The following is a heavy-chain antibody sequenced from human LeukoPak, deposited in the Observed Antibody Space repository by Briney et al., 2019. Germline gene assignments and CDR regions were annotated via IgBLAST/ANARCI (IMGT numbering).Heavy chain of an antibody. D-gene: IGHD1-26*01. CDR2: INPNSGGT. J-gene: IGHJ4*02. Sequence: ASVKVSCKASGYTFTGYYMHWVRQAPGQGPEWMGWINPNSGGTNYAQKFQGRVTMTRDTSISTAYMELSRLRSDDTAVYYCASSGGVGASDYYFDYWGQGTLVTVSS. CDR1: GYTFTGYY. V-gene: IGHV1-2*02. CDR3: ASSGGVGASDYYFDY.